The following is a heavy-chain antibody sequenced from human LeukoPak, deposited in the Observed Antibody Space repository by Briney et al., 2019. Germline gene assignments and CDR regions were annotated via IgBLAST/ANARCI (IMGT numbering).Heavy chain of an antibody. CDR3: ATSGYNYDYFDY. V-gene: IGHV1-69*06. D-gene: IGHD5-24*01. CDR2: IIPIFGTA. CDR1: GGTFCSYA. Sequence: GASVKVSCKASGGTFCSYAISWARQAPGQGLEWMGGIIPIFGTANYAQKFQGRVTMTEDTSTDTAYMELSSLRSEDTAVYYCATSGYNYDYFDYWGQGTLFTVSS. J-gene: IGHJ4*02.